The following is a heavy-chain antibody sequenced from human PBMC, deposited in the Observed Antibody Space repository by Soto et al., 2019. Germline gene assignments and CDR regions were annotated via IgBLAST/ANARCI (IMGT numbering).Heavy chain of an antibody. Sequence: QAQLVQSGAEVKKPGASVRVPCKASGYTFSDYYIHWVRLVPDQGFEWMGWSNPDSGGARYAPKFQGWITLTWDTSSTTAFLELTRLRPNDPAMYFCARDRSGTGYDAFDVWGQGTTVIVSS. CDR2: SNPDSGGA. J-gene: IGHJ3*01. V-gene: IGHV1-2*04. CDR1: GYTFSDYY. D-gene: IGHD3-3*01. CDR3: ARDRSGTGYDAFDV.